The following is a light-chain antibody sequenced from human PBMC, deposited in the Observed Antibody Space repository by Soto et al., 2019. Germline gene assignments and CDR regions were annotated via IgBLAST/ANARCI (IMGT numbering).Light chain of an antibody. CDR1: SSDVGGYDY. CDR2: DVS. V-gene: IGLV2-14*03. CDR3: SSYTTSSLYV. Sequence: QSVLTQPASVSGSPGQSITISCTGTSSDVGGYDYVSWYQHHPGKAPKLMIYDVSNRPSGVSNRFSGSKSGNTASLTISGLQAEGEADYYCSSYTTSSLYVFGTGTKVTVL. J-gene: IGLJ1*01.